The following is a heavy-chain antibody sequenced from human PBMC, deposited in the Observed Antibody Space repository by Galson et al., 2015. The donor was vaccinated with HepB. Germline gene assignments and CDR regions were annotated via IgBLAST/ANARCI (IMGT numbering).Heavy chain of an antibody. CDR1: GFTFSSYW. V-gene: IGHV3-74*01. CDR3: AKMTTVTTKGLDP. J-gene: IGHJ5*02. D-gene: IGHD4-17*01. Sequence: SLRLSCAASGFTFSSYWMHWVRQAPGKGLVWVSRINSDGSSTSYADSVKGRFTISRDNAKNTLYLQMNSLRAEDTAVYYCAKMTTVTTKGLDPWGQGTLVTVSS. CDR2: INSDGSST.